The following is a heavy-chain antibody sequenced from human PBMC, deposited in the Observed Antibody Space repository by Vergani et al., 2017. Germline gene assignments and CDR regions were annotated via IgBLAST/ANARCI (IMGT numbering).Heavy chain of an antibody. CDR3: ARALYCSSTSCYLYYYYYYMDV. V-gene: IGHV4-34*01. CDR2: INHSGST. CDR1: GGSFSGYY. Sequence: QVQLQESGPGLVKPSETLSLTCAVYGGSFSGYYWSWIRQPPGKGLEWIGEINHSGSTNYNPSLKSRVTISVDTSKNQFSLKLSSVTAADTAVYYCARALYCSSTSCYLYYYYYYMDVWGKGTTVTVSS. D-gene: IGHD2-2*01. J-gene: IGHJ6*03.